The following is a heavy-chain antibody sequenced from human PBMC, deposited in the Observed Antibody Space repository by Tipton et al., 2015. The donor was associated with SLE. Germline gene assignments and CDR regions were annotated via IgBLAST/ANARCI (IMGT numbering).Heavy chain of an antibody. CDR3: ARGGVGGYDYFDF. D-gene: IGHD5-12*01. Sequence: TLSLTCTVFGGSISSYYWSWIRQPPGKGLEWIGYVSDSGSTRYNPSLKGRVSISLDTSNNQFSLKLTSVTAADTAVYYCARGGVGGYDYFDFWGQGTLVTVSS. V-gene: IGHV4-59*12. J-gene: IGHJ4*02. CDR2: VSDSGST. CDR1: GGSISSYY.